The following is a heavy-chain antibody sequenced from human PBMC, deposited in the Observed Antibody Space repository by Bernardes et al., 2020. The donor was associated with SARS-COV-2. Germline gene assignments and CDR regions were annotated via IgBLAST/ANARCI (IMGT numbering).Heavy chain of an antibody. J-gene: IGHJ4*02. D-gene: IGHD6-6*01. Sequence: ASVKVSCKTSGYTFANFGVSWVRQAPGQGLEWLGWISGYNGDTHFAQRLRGRVTLTTDTTTSVAYLELGDLTSDDTAVYYCAKDFPYSSSSHFFDYWGQGTLVTVSS. CDR1: GYTFANFG. CDR3: AKDFPYSSSSHFFDY. CDR2: ISGYNGDT. V-gene: IGHV1-18*01.